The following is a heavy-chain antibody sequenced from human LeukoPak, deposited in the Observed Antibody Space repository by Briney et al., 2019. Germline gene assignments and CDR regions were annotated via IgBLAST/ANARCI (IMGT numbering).Heavy chain of an antibody. CDR2: IRYDGSNK. V-gene: IGHV3-30*02. J-gene: IGHJ5*01. D-gene: IGHD5-24*01. CDR1: GFTFSSYG. Sequence: GGSLRLSCAASGFTFSSYGMHWVRQAPGKGLEWVAFIRYDGSNKYYADSVKGRFTISRDNSKNTLYLQMNSLRAEDTAVYYCAKDQNFVGWGDGYNSWFDSWGHGTLVTVSS. CDR3: AKDQNFVGWGDGYNSWFDS.